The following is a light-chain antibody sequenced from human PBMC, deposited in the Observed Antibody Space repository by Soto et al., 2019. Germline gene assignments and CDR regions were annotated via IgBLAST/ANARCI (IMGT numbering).Light chain of an antibody. Sequence: DIQMTQSPSSLSASVGDRVTITCRASQTISTYLNWYQQRPGKAPNLLIHASSSLQSGLPPRLSGGGSRTDFTLTISSLQPEDFATYYCQQTYSIPLTFGQGTRLEMK. V-gene: IGKV1-39*01. CDR3: QQTYSIPLT. J-gene: IGKJ5*01. CDR2: ASS. CDR1: QTISTY.